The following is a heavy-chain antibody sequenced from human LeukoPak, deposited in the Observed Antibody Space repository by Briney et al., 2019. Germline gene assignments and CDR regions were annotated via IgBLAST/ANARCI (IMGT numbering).Heavy chain of an antibody. J-gene: IGHJ4*02. Sequence: GGSLRLSCAASGSTFSVHAMSWVRQAPGKGLEWVASIGGDDPFYADSVKGRFTVSRDNSKYRLYLQMDSLRAEDTAIYYCVKDATPWNSIWDYFDYWGQGVLVTVSS. D-gene: IGHD1-7*01. CDR1: GSTFSVHA. V-gene: IGHV3-23*01. CDR3: VKDATPWNSIWDYFDY. CDR2: IGGDDP.